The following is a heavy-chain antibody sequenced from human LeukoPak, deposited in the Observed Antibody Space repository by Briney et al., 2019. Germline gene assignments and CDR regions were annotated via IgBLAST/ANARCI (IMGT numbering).Heavy chain of an antibody. J-gene: IGHJ4*02. Sequence: GGSLRLSCAASGFAFSSYAMHWVRQAPGKGLEYVSAISSNGGSTYYANSVKGRFTISRDNSKNTLYLQMGSLRAEDMAVYYCARDPGGDPTDPADYWGQGTLVTVSS. CDR1: GFAFSSYA. D-gene: IGHD3-16*01. CDR2: ISSNGGST. V-gene: IGHV3-64*01. CDR3: ARDPGGDPTDPADY.